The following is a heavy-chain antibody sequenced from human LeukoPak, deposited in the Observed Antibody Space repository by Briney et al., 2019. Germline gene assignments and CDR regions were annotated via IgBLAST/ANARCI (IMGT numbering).Heavy chain of an antibody. Sequence: PSETLSLTCAVYGGSFSGYYWSWIRQPPGKGLEWIGEINHSGSTNYNPSLKSRVTISVDTSKNQFSLKLSSVTAADTAVYYCARRPDCSSASCVLSNWFDPWGQGTLVPVSS. CDR2: INHSGST. V-gene: IGHV4-34*01. J-gene: IGHJ5*02. CDR1: GGSFSGYY. D-gene: IGHD2-2*01. CDR3: ARRPDCSSASCVLSNWFDP.